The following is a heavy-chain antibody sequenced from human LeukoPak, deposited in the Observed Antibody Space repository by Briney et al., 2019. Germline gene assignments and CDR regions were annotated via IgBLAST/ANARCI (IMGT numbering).Heavy chain of an antibody. J-gene: IGHJ3*02. V-gene: IGHV3-74*01. CDR3: ARDSRYYYDSRNYDNVAFDM. Sequence: GGSLRLSCAASGFTFSSYWMHWVRQGPGKGLVWVSRSSSDGRTTSYADSVKGRFTISRDNAKNTLYLQMNSLRVEDTAVYYCARDSRYYYDSRNYDNVAFDMWGQGTMVTVSS. CDR1: GFTFSSYW. D-gene: IGHD3-10*01. CDR2: SSSDGRTT.